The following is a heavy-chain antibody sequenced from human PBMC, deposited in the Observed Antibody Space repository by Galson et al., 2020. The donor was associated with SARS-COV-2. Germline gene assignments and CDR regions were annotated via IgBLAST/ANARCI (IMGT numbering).Heavy chain of an antibody. CDR2: VSWNGSRT. V-gene: IGHV3-35*01. Sequence: GGSLRLSCAASGFTFSNSDMNWVHQAPGKGLEWVSGVSWNGSRTHYADSVKGRFIISRDNSRNTLYLQTNSLRAEDTAVYYCVRKSVRSVVVVVPAAQSGGNWFDPWGQGTLVTVSS. D-gene: IGHD2-2*01. J-gene: IGHJ5*02. CDR1: GFTFSNSD. CDR3: VRKSVRSVVVVVPAAQSGGNWFDP.